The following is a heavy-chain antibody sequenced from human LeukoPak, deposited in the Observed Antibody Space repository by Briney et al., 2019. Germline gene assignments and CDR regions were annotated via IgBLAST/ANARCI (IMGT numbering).Heavy chain of an antibody. Sequence: SETLTLTCAVSGASINNYYWSWIRQPPGKGREWIGNIYYTGSTTHNPSLKSRVTISVDTSKNQFFLSLSSVTAADTAVYYCARDMGLVAASEYFQQWGQGTLVTVSS. D-gene: IGHD2-15*01. J-gene: IGHJ1*01. CDR3: ARDMGLVAASEYFQQ. CDR1: GASINNYY. V-gene: IGHV4-59*01. CDR2: IYYTGST.